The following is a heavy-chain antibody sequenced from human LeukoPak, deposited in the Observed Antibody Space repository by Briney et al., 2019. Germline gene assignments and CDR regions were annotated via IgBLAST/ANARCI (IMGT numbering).Heavy chain of an antibody. CDR1: GGSISSYY. CDR2: IYTSGST. CDR3: ARDQDSSGWSGYYFDY. Sequence: SETLSLTCTVSGGSISSYYWSWIRQPAGKGLEWIGRIYTSGSTNYNPSLKSRVTMSVDTSKNQFSLKLSSVTAADTAVYYCARDQDSSGWSGYYFDYWGQGTLVTVSS. V-gene: IGHV4-4*07. J-gene: IGHJ4*02. D-gene: IGHD6-19*01.